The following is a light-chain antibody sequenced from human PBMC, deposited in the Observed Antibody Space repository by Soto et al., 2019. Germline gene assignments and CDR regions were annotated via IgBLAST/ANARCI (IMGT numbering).Light chain of an antibody. CDR1: SSDVGSYNL. CDR2: EGS. V-gene: IGLV2-23*01. Sequence: QSALTQPASVSGSPGQSITISYTGTSSDVGSYNLVAWYQQHPGKAPKLMIYEGSKRPSGVSNRFSGSKSGNTASLTISGLQAEDEDDYYCCSYAGSRVFGTGTKLTVL. CDR3: CSYAGSRV. J-gene: IGLJ1*01.